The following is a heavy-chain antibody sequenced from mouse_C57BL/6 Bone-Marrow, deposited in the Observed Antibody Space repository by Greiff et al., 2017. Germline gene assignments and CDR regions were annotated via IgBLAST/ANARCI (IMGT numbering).Heavy chain of an antibody. Sequence: QVTLKESGAELVRPGASVKLSCKASGYTFTDYYINWVKQRPGQGLEWIARIYPGSGNTYYNEKFKGKATLTAEKSSSTAYMQLSSLTSEDSAVYFCAREITTVVAPDYWGQGTTLTVSS. CDR1: GYTFTDYY. CDR2: IYPGSGNT. J-gene: IGHJ2*01. D-gene: IGHD1-1*01. CDR3: AREITTVVAPDY. V-gene: IGHV1-76*01.